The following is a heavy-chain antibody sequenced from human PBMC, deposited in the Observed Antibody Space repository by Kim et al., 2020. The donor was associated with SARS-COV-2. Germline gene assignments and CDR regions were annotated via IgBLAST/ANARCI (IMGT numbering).Heavy chain of an antibody. CDR3: ARDRGYCSGGSCHNNYYYYGMDV. D-gene: IGHD2-15*01. Sequence: ASVKVSCKASGYTFTNYYIHWVRQAPGQGLDWMGIINPSGDSITYAHKFQGRVTMTRATFTSTVYMELSSLRSEDTAVYYCARDRGYCSGGSCHNNYYYYGMDVWGQGTTVTVSS. V-gene: IGHV1-46*01. CDR1: GYTFTNYY. J-gene: IGHJ6*02. CDR2: INPSGDSI.